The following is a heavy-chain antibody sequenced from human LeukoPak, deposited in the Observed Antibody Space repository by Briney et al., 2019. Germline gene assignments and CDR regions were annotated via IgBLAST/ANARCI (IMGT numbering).Heavy chain of an antibody. J-gene: IGHJ6*03. V-gene: IGHV3-49*04. D-gene: IGHD2-15*01. Sequence: GGSLRLSCTISGFTFGDYSTSWVRQAPGKGLEWVGFIRNKAYGGATEYAASVRGRFTISRDDSKSIAYLQMNSLKTEDTALYFCTRGXYCSRGTCCSVGPDYYYYYIDVWGKGTTVTVSS. CDR2: IRNKAYGGAT. CDR1: GFTFGDYS. CDR3: TRGXYCSRGTCCSVGPDYYYYYIDV.